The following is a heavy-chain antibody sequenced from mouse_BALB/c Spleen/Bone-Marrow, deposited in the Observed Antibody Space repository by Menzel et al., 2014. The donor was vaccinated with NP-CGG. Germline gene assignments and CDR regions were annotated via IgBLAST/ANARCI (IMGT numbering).Heavy chain of an antibody. J-gene: IGHJ2*01. V-gene: IGHV5-12-2*01. CDR1: GFTFSSYT. CDR3: ARHKNGVFDY. Sequence: EVKLMESGGGLVQPGGSLKLSCAASGFTFSSYTMSWVRQTPEKRLEWVAYISNGGGSTYYPDTVKGRFTISRDNAKNTQYLQMSSLKSEDTAMYYCARHKNGVFDYWGQGTTLTVSS. CDR2: ISNGGGST.